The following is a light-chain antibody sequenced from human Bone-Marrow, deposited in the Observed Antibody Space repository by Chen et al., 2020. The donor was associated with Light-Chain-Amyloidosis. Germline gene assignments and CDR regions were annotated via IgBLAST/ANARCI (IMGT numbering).Light chain of an antibody. Sequence: EIVLTQSPATLSLSPGERGTLSCRASQSVNNYLAWYQQKPGQAPRLLIYDASNRATGIPARFSGSGSGTGFTLTISSLQPDDFGSYYCQQYSSYPRTFGQGTNLEI. V-gene: IGKV3-11*01. CDR3: QQYSSYPRT. CDR1: QSVNNY. CDR2: DAS. J-gene: IGKJ2*01.